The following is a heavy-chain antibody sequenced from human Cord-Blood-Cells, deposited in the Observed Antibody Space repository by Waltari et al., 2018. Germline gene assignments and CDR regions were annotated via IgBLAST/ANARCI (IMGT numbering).Heavy chain of an antibody. V-gene: IGHV4-34*01. CDR3: ARGRGFRYFDY. D-gene: IGHD3-10*01. CDR1: GGSFSGYY. Sequence: QVQLQQWGAGLLKPSETLSLTCAVYGGSFSGYYWSWIRQPPGKGLEWSGEINHSGSTNYNPSLKSRVTISVDTSKNQFSLKLSSVTAADTAVYYCARGRGFRYFDYWGQGTLVTVSS. J-gene: IGHJ4*02. CDR2: INHSGST.